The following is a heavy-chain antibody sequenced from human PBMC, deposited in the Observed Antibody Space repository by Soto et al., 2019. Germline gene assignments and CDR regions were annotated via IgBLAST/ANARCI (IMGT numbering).Heavy chain of an antibody. J-gene: IGHJ4*02. D-gene: IGHD3-16*02. V-gene: IGHV4-4*07. CDR1: RGSISSYY. CDR3: AREAYDYVWGSYRPIDY. CDR2: IYTSGST. Sequence: SETLSLPCTASRGSISSYYWRWIRQPAGKGLEWIGRIYTSGSTNYNPSLKSRVSMSVDTSKNQFSLKLSSVTAADTAVYYCAREAYDYVWGSYRPIDYWGQGTLVTVSS.